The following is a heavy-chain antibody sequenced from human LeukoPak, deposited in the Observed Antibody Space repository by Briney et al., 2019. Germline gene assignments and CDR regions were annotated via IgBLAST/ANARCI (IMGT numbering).Heavy chain of an antibody. CDR1: GYTFTGYY. D-gene: IGHD2-15*01. V-gene: IGHV1-2*02. Sequence: ASVKVSCKASGYTFTGYYMHWVRQAPGQGLEWMGWINPNSGGTNYAQKFQGRVTMTRDTSISTAYMELSWLRSDDTAVYYCARGWWQLAQPQYYFDYWGQGTLVTVSS. CDR2: INPNSGGT. CDR3: ARGWWQLAQPQYYFDY. J-gene: IGHJ4*02.